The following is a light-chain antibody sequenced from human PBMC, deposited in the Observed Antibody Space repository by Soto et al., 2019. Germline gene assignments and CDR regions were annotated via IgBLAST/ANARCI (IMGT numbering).Light chain of an antibody. CDR3: FSFTTTSTHV. J-gene: IGLJ1*01. V-gene: IGLV2-14*01. Sequence: QSALTQPASLSGSPGQSITISCTGTSSDIGAYDYVSWFQQHPGKAPKLMISEVNRPSGVSNRFSGSKSGNTAYLTISGLQVEDEAEYFCFSFTTTSTHVFGTGTKVTVL. CDR1: SSDIGAYDY. CDR2: EV.